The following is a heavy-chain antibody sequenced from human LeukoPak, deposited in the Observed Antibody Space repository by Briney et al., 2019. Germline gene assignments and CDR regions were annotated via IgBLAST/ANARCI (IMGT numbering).Heavy chain of an antibody. V-gene: IGHV3-23*01. Sequence: GSLRLSCAASGFPFSSYAMSWVRQAPGKGLEWVSAISGSGGSTYYADSVKGRFTISRDNSKNTLYLQMNSLRAEDTAVYYCAKDGPAATKGDYWGQGTLVTVSS. D-gene: IGHD2-2*01. CDR1: GFPFSSYA. CDR2: ISGSGGST. J-gene: IGHJ4*02. CDR3: AKDGPAATKGDY.